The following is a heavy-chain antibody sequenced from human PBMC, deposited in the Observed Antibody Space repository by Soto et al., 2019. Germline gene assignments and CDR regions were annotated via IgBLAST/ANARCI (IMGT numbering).Heavy chain of an antibody. CDR1: GYSFTSYL. Sequence: PGDSLKISFKCSGYSFTSYLIFLVLQMPGKGLYWMGIIYPGDSDTRYSPSFQGQVTISADKSISTAYLQWSSLKASDTAMYYCERNQYRSSFNSHQYYGMEVWGQGTTVKVYS. J-gene: IGHJ6*01. V-gene: IGHV5-51*01. CDR3: ERNQYRSSFNSHQYYGMEV. D-gene: IGHD6-13*01. CDR2: IYPGDSDT.